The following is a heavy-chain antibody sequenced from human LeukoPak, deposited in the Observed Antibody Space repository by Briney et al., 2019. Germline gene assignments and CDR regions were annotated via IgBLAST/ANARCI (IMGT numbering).Heavy chain of an antibody. J-gene: IGHJ4*02. D-gene: IGHD5-18*01. CDR2: IKQDGSEK. CDR1: GFTFSSYW. Sequence: PGGSLRLSCAASGFTFSSYWMSWVRQAPGKGLEWVANIKQDGSEKYYVDSVKGRFTISRDNAKNSLYLQMNSLRAEDTAVYYCARSLRQLWFRPYYFDYWGQGTLVTVSS. V-gene: IGHV3-7*01. CDR3: ARSLRQLWFRPYYFDY.